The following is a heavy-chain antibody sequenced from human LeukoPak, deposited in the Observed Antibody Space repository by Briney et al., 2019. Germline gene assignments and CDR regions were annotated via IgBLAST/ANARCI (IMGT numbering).Heavy chain of an antibody. Sequence: PSETLSLTCTVSGGSIGSSSYYWGWLRQPPGKGLEWIGNMYYSGSTYYNPSLKSRVTISVDTSENQFSLKLSSVTAADTAVYYCARLDYYGGNGVIDYWGQGTLVTVSS. CDR1: GGSIGSSSYY. J-gene: IGHJ4*02. CDR3: ARLDYYGGNGVIDY. V-gene: IGHV4-39*01. D-gene: IGHD4-23*01. CDR2: MYYSGST.